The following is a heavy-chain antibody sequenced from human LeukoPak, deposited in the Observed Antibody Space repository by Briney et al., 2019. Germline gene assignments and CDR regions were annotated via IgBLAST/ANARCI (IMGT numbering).Heavy chain of an antibody. D-gene: IGHD6-13*01. J-gene: IGHJ4*02. CDR2: IYSGGDT. Sequence: GGSLRLSCAASGFTVSSNYMSWVRQAPGKGLEWISVIYSGGDTYYPDSVRGRFIISRDNSKNTLYLQMNSLRAEDTAVYYCARLGMIQAYSSEDYWGQGTLVTVSS. V-gene: IGHV3-53*01. CDR1: GFTVSSNY. CDR3: ARLGMIQAYSSEDY.